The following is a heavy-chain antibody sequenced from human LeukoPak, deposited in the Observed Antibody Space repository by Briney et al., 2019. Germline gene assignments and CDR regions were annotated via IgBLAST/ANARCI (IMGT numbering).Heavy chain of an antibody. J-gene: IGHJ4*02. CDR1: GYSISSGYY. CDR2: IYTSGST. CDR3: AREDRGNFDY. V-gene: IGHV4-4*07. Sequence: SETLSLTCAVSGYSISSGYYWSWIRQPAGKGLEWIGRIYTSGSTNYNPSLKSRVTMSVDTSKNQFSLKLSSVTAADTAVYYCAREDRGNFDYWGQGTLVTVSS.